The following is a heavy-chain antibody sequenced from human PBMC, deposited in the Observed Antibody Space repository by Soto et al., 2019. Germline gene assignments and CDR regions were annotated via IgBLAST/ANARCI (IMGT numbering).Heavy chain of an antibody. CDR3: AHREGTGDGVFDF. J-gene: IGHJ4*02. CDR1: GFSFITSGEG. V-gene: IGHV2-5*02. D-gene: IGHD1-1*01. CDR2: IYWDDDE. Sequence: QITLKESGPTVVKPTQTLTLTCTFSGFSFITSGEGVGWIRQPPGKALDWLALIYWDDDERYNPSLKSRLAITKDTAKNQVVLTMTNMDPVDTATYFWAHREGTGDGVFDFLGQGTLVTVSS.